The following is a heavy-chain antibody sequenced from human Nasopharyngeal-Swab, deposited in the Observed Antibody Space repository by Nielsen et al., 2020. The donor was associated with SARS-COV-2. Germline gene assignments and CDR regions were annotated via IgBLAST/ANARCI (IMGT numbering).Heavy chain of an antibody. CDR2: INHSGST. J-gene: IGHJ5*02. CDR1: GGSFSGYY. D-gene: IGHD2-2*01. V-gene: IGHV4-34*01. CDR3: ARGRYCSSTSCYPKLRDWFDP. Sequence: ESLKISCAVYGGSFSGYYWSWIRQPPGKGLEWIGEINHSGSTNYNPSLKSRVTISVDTSKNQFSLKLSSVTAADTAVYYCARGRYCSSTSCYPKLRDWFDPWGQGTLVTVSS.